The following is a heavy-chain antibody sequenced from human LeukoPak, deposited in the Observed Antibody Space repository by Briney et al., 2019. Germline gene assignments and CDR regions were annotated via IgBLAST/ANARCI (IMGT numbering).Heavy chain of an antibody. V-gene: IGHV3-33*01. CDR1: GFIFSSNG. J-gene: IGHJ4*02. Sequence: HTGGSLGLSCVGSGFIFSSNGIHWVRQAPGKGLEWVAFIWGDASNKDYADSVKGRFTISRDNSKNTVYLQMSSLRVEDTAVYYCARDGQEVAPYGYDYWGQGTLVTVSS. D-gene: IGHD4-17*01. CDR2: IWGDASNK. CDR3: ARDGQEVAPYGYDY.